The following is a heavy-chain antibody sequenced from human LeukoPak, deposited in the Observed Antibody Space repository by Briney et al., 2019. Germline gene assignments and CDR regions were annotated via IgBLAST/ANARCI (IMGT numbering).Heavy chain of an antibody. CDR2: ISYDGFDR. Sequence: GGSLRLSCAASGFTFSSYAMHWVRQAPGKGLEWVAVISYDGFDRYYADSVKGRFSISRDNSKNTLHLQMNSLRSDDTAVYYCARAGSGYYYWGQGTLVTVSS. CDR3: ARAGSGYYY. V-gene: IGHV3-30*04. J-gene: IGHJ4*02. D-gene: IGHD5-12*01. CDR1: GFTFSSYA.